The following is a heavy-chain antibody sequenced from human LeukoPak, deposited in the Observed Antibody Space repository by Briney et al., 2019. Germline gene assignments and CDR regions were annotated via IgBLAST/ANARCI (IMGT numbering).Heavy chain of an antibody. D-gene: IGHD1-26*01. V-gene: IGHV4-31*03. CDR2: IYYSGST. CDR3: ASLGGSYIQDY. Sequence: PSETLSLTCTVSGGSISRGGYYWSWIRQHPGKGLEWIGYIYYSGSTYYNPSLKSRVTISVDTSKNQFSLKLSSVTAADTAVYYCASLGGSYIQDYWGQGTLVTVSS. J-gene: IGHJ4*02. CDR1: GGSISRGGYY.